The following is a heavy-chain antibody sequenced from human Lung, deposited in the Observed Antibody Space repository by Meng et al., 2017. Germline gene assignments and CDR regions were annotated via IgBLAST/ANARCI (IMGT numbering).Heavy chain of an antibody. J-gene: IGHJ4*02. Sequence: GESLKISCAASGFTFSSYWMSWVRQAPGKGLEWVANIKQDGSEKYYVDSVKGRFTISRDNAKNSLYLQMNSLRAEDTAVYYCARLRYYGSGSCDYWGQGTLVT. CDR3: ARLRYYGSGSCDY. V-gene: IGHV3-7*01. CDR2: IKQDGSEK. D-gene: IGHD3-10*01. CDR1: GFTFSSYW.